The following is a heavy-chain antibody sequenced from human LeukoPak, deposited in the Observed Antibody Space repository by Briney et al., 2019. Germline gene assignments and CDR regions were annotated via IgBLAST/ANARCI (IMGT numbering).Heavy chain of an antibody. CDR3: ARDGRRDRDGYNPTYYFDY. V-gene: IGHV3-7*03. J-gene: IGHJ4*02. D-gene: IGHD5-24*01. Sequence: GGSLRLSCAASGFTFSSYWMSWVRQAPGKGLEWVANIKQDGSEKYYVDSVKGRLTTSRDNAKNSLYLQMNSLRAEDTAVYYCARDGRRDRDGYNPTYYFDYWGQGTLVTVSS. CDR2: IKQDGSEK. CDR1: GFTFSSYW.